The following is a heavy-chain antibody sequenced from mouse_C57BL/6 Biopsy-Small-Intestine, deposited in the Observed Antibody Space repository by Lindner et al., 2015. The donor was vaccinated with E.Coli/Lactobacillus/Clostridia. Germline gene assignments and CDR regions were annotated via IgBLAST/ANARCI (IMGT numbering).Heavy chain of an antibody. V-gene: IGHV1-81*01. J-gene: IGHJ1*03. D-gene: IGHD2-14*01. CDR1: GYTFTNYD. Sequence: SVKVSCKASGYTFTNYDINWVRQATGQGLEWMGWMNPNSGNTGYAQKFQGRVTITRDTSISTAYMELGSLGSGDTAVYYCARGVPPPLYDFWSRYSQSFYMDVWGKGTTVTVSS. CDR2: MNPNSGNT. CDR3: ARGVPPPLYDFWSRYSQSFYMDV.